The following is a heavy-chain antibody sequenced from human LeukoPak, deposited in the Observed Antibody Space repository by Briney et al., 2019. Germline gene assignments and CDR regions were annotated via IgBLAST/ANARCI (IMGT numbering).Heavy chain of an antibody. CDR1: GYTFTSYY. Sequence: GGSLRLSCAASGYTFTSYYMHWVRQAPGQGLEWMGIINPSGGSTSYAQKFQGRVTMTRDTSTSTVYMELSSLRSEDTAVYYCARESGYDYVWGSYPPADWGQGTLVTVSS. CDR2: INPSGGST. D-gene: IGHD3-16*02. V-gene: IGHV1-46*01. J-gene: IGHJ4*02. CDR3: ARESGYDYVWGSYPPAD.